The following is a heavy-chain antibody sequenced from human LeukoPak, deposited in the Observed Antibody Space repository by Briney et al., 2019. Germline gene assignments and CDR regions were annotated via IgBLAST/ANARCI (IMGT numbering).Heavy chain of an antibody. CDR3: AKEPVITMIVVVSNWFDP. V-gene: IGHV3-23*01. CDR2: ISGSGGST. D-gene: IGHD3-22*01. Sequence: TGGSLRLSCAASGFTFSSYAMSWVRQAPGKGLEWVSAISGSGGSTYYADSVKGRFTISRDNSKNTLYLQMNSLRAEDTAVYYCAKEPVITMIVVVSNWFDPWGQGTLVTVSS. J-gene: IGHJ5*02. CDR1: GFTFSSYA.